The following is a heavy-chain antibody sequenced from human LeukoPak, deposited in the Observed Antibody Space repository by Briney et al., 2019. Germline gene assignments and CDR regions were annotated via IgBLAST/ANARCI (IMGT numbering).Heavy chain of an antibody. CDR2: ISGSGSST. J-gene: IGHJ4*02. CDR1: GFTFRSNT. V-gene: IGHV3-23*01. Sequence: GGSLRLSCAASGFTFRSNTMSWVRQAPGRGLEWVSVISGSGSSTYYADSAKGRFTISRDNSMNTLYLQMNSLRAEDTAVYYCAKRKIAVAGTIDYWGQGTLVTVSS. D-gene: IGHD6-19*01. CDR3: AKRKIAVAGTIDY.